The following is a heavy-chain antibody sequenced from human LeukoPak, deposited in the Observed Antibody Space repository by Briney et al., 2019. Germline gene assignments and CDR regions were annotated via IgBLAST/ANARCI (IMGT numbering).Heavy chain of an antibody. CDR1: GGTFNRYA. J-gene: IGHJ4*02. CDR3: ARLYSSGWYYFDY. V-gene: IGHV1-69*05. Sequence: WVKVSYKASGGTFNRYAIRWVRQAPGQGREGVGGKIHILGTANYAQKLQGRVTITTDESTSTAYMELSSLRSEDTAVYYCARLYSSGWYYFDYWGQGTLVTVSS. D-gene: IGHD6-19*01. CDR2: KIHILGTA.